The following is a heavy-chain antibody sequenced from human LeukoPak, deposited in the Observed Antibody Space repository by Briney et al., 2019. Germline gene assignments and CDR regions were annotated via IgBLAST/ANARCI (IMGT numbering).Heavy chain of an antibody. J-gene: IGHJ4*02. V-gene: IGHV3-7*01. Sequence: GGSLRLSCAASGFTLSSYWMSWVRQAPGKGLEWVANIWRDGSQKNYVDSVRGRFTISRDNAKNSLYLQMNSLRVEDTAVYYCARGSTSYDYWGQGTLVTVSS. CDR3: ARGSTSYDY. CDR1: GFTLSSYW. CDR2: IWRDGSQK. D-gene: IGHD2-2*01.